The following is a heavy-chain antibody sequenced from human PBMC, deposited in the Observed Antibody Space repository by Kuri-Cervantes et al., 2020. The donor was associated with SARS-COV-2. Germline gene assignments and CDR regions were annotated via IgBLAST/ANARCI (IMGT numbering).Heavy chain of an antibody. CDR1: GFTFSSYW. CDR2: IKQDGSER. J-gene: IGHJ4*02. V-gene: IGHV3-7*01. D-gene: IGHD3-22*01. Sequence: GESLKISCAASGFTFSSYWMSRVRQAPGKGLEWVANIKQDGSERFYVDSVKGRFTISRDNAKNSPYLQMDSLRVEDTAVYYCARDADSSSWYAYWGQGALVTVSS. CDR3: ARDADSSSWYAY.